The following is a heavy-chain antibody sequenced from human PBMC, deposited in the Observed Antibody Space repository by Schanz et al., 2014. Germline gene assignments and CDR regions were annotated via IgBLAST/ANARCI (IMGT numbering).Heavy chain of an antibody. V-gene: IGHV3-23*04. CDR1: GFTFSSYW. J-gene: IGHJ4*02. D-gene: IGHD6-25*01. CDR2: ISGGGGTT. CDR3: AKVRYSSGWRGDYFDE. Sequence: EVQLVESGGGLVQPGGSLRLSCAASGFTFSSYWMHWVRQVPGKGLVWVSAISGGGGTTYYADSVKGRFTISRDNSKNTLYLQMNSLRAEDTAVYYCAKVRYSSGWRGDYFDEWGQGTLVTVAS.